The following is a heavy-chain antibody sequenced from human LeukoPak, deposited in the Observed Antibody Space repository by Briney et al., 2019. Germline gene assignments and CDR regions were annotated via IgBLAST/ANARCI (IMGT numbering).Heavy chain of an antibody. D-gene: IGHD3-10*01. CDR3: ARAVRGVNFDY. J-gene: IGHJ4*02. CDR2: IYSGGST. CDR1: GFTFSSYE. V-gene: IGHV3-53*01. Sequence: PGGSLRLSCAASGFTFSSYEMNWVRQAPGKGLEWVSVIYSGGSTYYADSVKGRFTISRDNSKNTLYLQMNSLRAEDTAVYYCARAVRGVNFDYWGQGTLVTVSS.